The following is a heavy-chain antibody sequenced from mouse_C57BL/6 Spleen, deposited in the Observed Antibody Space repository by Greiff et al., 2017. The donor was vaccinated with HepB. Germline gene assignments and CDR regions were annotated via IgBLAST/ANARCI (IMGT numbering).Heavy chain of an antibody. D-gene: IGHD2-3*01. CDR1: GYTFTSYG. V-gene: IGHV1-81*01. J-gene: IGHJ2*01. Sequence: QVQLKESGAELARPGASVKLSCKASGYTFTSYGISWVKQRTGQGLEWIGEIYPRSGNTYYNEKFKGKATLTADKSSSTAYMELRSLTSEDSAVYFCARVLDGYYALDYWGQGTTLTVSS. CDR2: IYPRSGNT. CDR3: ARVLDGYYALDY.